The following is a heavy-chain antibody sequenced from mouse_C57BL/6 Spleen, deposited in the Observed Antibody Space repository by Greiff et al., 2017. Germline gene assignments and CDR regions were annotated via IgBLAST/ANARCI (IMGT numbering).Heavy chain of an antibody. J-gene: IGHJ3*01. CDR2: INPSSGYT. V-gene: IGHV1-7*01. D-gene: IGHD2-4*01. Sequence: VQLQQSGAELAKPGASVTLSCTASGYTFTSYWMHWVKQRPGQGLVWIGYINPSSGYTKYNQKFKDKATLTANKSSGTAYMQLSSLTYEDSAVYYCARSGDYDRFAYWGQGTLVTVSA. CDR1: GYTFTSYW. CDR3: ARSGDYDRFAY.